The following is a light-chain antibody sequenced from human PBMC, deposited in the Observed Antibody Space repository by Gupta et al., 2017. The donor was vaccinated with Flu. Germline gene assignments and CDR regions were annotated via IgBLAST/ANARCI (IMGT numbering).Light chain of an antibody. CDR1: SSDVGTYNL. V-gene: IGLV2-23*01. CDR2: AGN. CDR3: GSDGGFHV. J-gene: IGLJ1*01. Sequence: GKAITISCSGTSSDVGTYNLVSWYQQHPGNALKVVIDAGNQRPSGGSNRFSGSKSGNTASLTISGLQAEDEADYYCGSDGGFHVFGTGTKVTVL.